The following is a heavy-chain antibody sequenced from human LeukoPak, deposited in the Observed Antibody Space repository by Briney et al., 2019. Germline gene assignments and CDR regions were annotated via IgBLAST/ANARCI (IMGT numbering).Heavy chain of an antibody. V-gene: IGHV1-69*04. D-gene: IGHD6-6*01. J-gene: IGHJ6*02. CDR2: IIPILGIA. CDR1: GGTFSSYA. CDR3: ATKVRFEYSSSIGGHYYYYGMDV. Sequence: WASVKVSCKASGGTFSSYAISWVRQAPGQGLEWMGRIIPILGIANYAQKFQGRVTITADKSTSTAYMELSSLRSEDTAVYYCATKVRFEYSSSIGGHYYYYGMDVWGQGTTVTVSS.